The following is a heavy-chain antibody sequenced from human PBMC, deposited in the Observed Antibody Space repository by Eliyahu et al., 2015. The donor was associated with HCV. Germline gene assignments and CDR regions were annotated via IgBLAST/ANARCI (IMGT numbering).Heavy chain of an antibody. V-gene: IGHV3-9*01. CDR2: INWNSASI. CDR1: GFTFKEXA. D-gene: IGHD1-26*01. Sequence: DVHLVXSGGGLVQPGGSLSLSXXAXGFTFKEXAMXWVRQVPGKGLGWISGINWNSASIGYADSVKGRFTISRDNAKNSLQLQMNSLRPEDSALYYCVKVPPDTAWYRDFQHWGQGARVIVSS. CDR3: VKVPPDTAWYRDFQH. J-gene: IGHJ1*01.